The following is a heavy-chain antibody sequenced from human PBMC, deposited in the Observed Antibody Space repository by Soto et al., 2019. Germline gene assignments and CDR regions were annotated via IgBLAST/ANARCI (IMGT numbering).Heavy chain of an antibody. CDR3: AREVAPYCSSTSCPRGFDP. CDR2: TYYRSKWYN. J-gene: IGHJ5*02. CDR1: GDSVSSNSAA. D-gene: IGHD2-2*01. Sequence: PSQTLSLTCAISGDSVSSNSAAWNWIRQSPSRGLEWLGRTYYRSKWYNDYAVSVKSRITINPDTSKNQFSLQLNSVTPEDTAVYYCAREVAPYCSSTSCPRGFDPWGQGTLVTVSS. V-gene: IGHV6-1*01.